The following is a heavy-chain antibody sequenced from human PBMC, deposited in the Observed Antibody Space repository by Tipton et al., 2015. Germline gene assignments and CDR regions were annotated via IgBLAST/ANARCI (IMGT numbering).Heavy chain of an antibody. J-gene: IGHJ4*02. CDR2: IWYDGTTK. CDR3: VRVLNGYVDYDSRPFAY. D-gene: IGHD5-12*01. Sequence: SLRLSCTASGLIFSNYGMHWVRQSPGKGLEWVALIWYDGTTKYYADSVKGRFTISRDNSKNTLYLQMNSLRGDDTAVYFCVRVLNGYVDYDSRPFAYWGPRTLLTVSS. CDR1: GLIFSNYG. V-gene: IGHV3-33*01.